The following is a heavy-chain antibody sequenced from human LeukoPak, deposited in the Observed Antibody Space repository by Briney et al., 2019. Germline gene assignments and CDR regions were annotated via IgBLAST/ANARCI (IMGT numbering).Heavy chain of an antibody. CDR2: ISGSGDNT. D-gene: IGHD3-3*01. Sequence: GGSLRLSCAASGFTFSSYAMSWVRQVPGKGLEWVSVISGSGDNTYYADSVKGRFTISRDNSKNMLYLQMNSLRAEDTGVYYCARDGYEFWSGYYHGAYFDYWGQGTLVTVSS. J-gene: IGHJ4*02. V-gene: IGHV3-23*01. CDR3: ARDGYEFWSGYYHGAYFDY. CDR1: GFTFSSYA.